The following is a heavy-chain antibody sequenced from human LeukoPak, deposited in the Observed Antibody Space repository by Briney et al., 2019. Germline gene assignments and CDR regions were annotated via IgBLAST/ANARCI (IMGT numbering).Heavy chain of an antibody. CDR1: GFTFSSYW. CDR3: ARNNWNSRTQRWFYFDN. CDR2: IWHDGSNK. J-gene: IGHJ4*02. Sequence: PGGSLRLSCAASGFTFSSYWMTWVRQAPGKGLEWVAIIWHDGSNKYYTDSVKGRFTISRDNSENTVYLQMNSLRAEDTAVYYCARNNWNSRTQRWFYFDNWGQGTLVTVSS. V-gene: IGHV3-33*08. D-gene: IGHD1-1*01.